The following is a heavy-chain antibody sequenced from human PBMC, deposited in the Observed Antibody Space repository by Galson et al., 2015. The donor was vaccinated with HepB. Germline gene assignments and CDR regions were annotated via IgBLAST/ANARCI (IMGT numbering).Heavy chain of an antibody. CDR1: GYTFTSYD. D-gene: IGHD3-3*01. CDR3: ARGYYDSRSGPEQSNWFDP. V-gene: IGHV1-8*01. Sequence: SVKVSCKASGYTFTSYDINWVRQATGQGLEWMGWMNPNSGNTGYAQKFQGRVTMTRSTSISTAYMELSSLRSDDTAVYYCARGYYDSRSGPEQSNWFDPWGQGTLVTVSS. CDR2: MNPNSGNT. J-gene: IGHJ5*02.